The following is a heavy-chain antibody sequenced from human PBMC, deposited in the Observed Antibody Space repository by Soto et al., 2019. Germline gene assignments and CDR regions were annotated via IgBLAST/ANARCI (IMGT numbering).Heavy chain of an antibody. CDR1: GGSISSGGYY. V-gene: IGHV4-31*03. CDR3: ARGARGDIVVVVDATALAFDI. D-gene: IGHD2-15*01. CDR2: IYYSGST. J-gene: IGHJ3*02. Sequence: QVQLQESGPGLVKPSQTLSLTCTVSGGSISSGGYYWSWIRQHPGKGLEWIGYIYYSGSTYYNPSLKSRVTISVDTSKNQFSLKLSSVTAADTAVYYCARGARGDIVVVVDATALAFDIWGQGTMVTVSS.